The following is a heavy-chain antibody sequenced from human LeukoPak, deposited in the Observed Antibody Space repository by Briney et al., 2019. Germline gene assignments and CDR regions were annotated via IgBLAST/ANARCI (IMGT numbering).Heavy chain of an antibody. CDR1: GGSFSGYY. CDR3: ARSGGPLNWFDP. CDR2: IYYSGST. V-gene: IGHV4-59*12. Sequence: SETLSLTCAVYGGSFSGYYWSWIRQPPGKGLEWIGYIYYSGSTNYNPSLKSRVTISVDTSKNQFSLKLSSVTAADTAVYYCARSGGPLNWFDPWGQGTLVTVSS. J-gene: IGHJ5*02.